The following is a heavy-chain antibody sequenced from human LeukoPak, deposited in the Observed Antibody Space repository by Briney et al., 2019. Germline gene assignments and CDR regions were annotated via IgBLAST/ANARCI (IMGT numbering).Heavy chain of an antibody. Sequence: ASVKVSCKASGYTFTGYYMHWVRQAPGQGLEWMGLVDPEDGETIYAEKFQGRVTITADTSTDTAYMELSSLRSEDTAVYYCATPPSNADAFDIWGQGTMVTVSS. J-gene: IGHJ3*02. CDR2: VDPEDGET. D-gene: IGHD6-6*01. V-gene: IGHV1-69-2*01. CDR3: ATPPSNADAFDI. CDR1: GYTFTGYY.